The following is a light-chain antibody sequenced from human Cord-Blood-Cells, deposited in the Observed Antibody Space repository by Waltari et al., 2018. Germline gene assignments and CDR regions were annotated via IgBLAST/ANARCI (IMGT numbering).Light chain of an antibody. Sequence: QSALTQPASVSGSPGPSITISCTGTSSDVGGYNYVPWYQQHPGKAPKLMIYEVSNRPSGVSNRFSGSKSGNTASLTISGLQAEDEADYYCSSYTSSSTLEVFGGGTKLTVL. CDR1: SSDVGGYNY. J-gene: IGLJ2*01. V-gene: IGLV2-14*01. CDR3: SSYTSSSTLEV. CDR2: EVS.